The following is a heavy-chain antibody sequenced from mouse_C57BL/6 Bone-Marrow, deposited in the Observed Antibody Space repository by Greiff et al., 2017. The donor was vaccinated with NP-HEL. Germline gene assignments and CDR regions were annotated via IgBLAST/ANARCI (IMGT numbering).Heavy chain of an antibody. Sequence: VQLQQSGPELVKPGASVKISCKASGYSFTSYYIHWVKQRPGQGLEWIGWIYPGSGNTKYNEKFKGKATLTADTSSSTAYMQLSRLSSEDSAVYYCASSVMVTFHYWGQGTTLPVSS. J-gene: IGHJ2*01. CDR1: GYSFTSYY. CDR3: ASSVMVTFHY. D-gene: IGHD2-3*01. CDR2: IYPGSGNT. V-gene: IGHV1-66*01.